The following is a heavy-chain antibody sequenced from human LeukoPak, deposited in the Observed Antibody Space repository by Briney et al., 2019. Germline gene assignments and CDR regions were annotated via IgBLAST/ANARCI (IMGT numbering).Heavy chain of an antibody. J-gene: IGHJ6*03. CDR2: IRYNGSDK. Sequence: PGGSLRLSCAASGFTFCNYGMHWVPQAPGKGRVGVAFIRYNGSDKYYADSVNGRFTISRDNSKNTLYLQMNSLRAEDTAVFHCAKDKATAGTNYFDVWGKGTTVTVSS. V-gene: IGHV3-30*02. D-gene: IGHD6-13*01. CDR3: AKDKATAGTNYFDV. CDR1: GFTFCNYG.